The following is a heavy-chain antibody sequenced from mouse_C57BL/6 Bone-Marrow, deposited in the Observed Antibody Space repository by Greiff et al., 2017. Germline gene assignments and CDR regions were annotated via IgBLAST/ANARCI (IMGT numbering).Heavy chain of an antibody. Sequence: EVKLMESGGGLVKPGGSLKLSCAASGFTFSSYAMSWVRQTPEKRLEWVATISDGGSYTYYPDNVKGRFTISRDNAKNNLYLQMSHLKSEDTAMYYCARGAVVPDYWGQGTTLTVSS. V-gene: IGHV5-4*03. CDR3: ARGAVVPDY. J-gene: IGHJ2*01. D-gene: IGHD1-1*01. CDR2: ISDGGSYT. CDR1: GFTFSSYA.